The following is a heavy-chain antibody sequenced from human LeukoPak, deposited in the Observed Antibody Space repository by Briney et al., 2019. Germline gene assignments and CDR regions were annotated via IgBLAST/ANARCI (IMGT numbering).Heavy chain of an antibody. J-gene: IGHJ6*02. V-gene: IGHV4-61*01. CDR1: GGSVSSGSYY. CDR3: AREGYCSGGSCYLVLYGMDV. CDR2: IYYSGST. D-gene: IGHD2-15*01. Sequence: PSETLSLTCTVSGGSVSSGSYYWSWIRQPPGKGLEWIGYIYYSGSTNYNPSLKSRVTISVDTSKNQFSLKLSSVTAADTAVYYCAREGYCSGGSCYLVLYGMDVWGQGTTVTVSS.